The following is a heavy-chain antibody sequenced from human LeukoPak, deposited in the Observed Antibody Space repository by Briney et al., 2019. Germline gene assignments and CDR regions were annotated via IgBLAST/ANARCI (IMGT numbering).Heavy chain of an antibody. J-gene: IGHJ5*02. Sequence: SETLSLTCAVYGGSFSGYYWSWIRQPPGKGLEWIGEINHSGSTNYNPSLKSRVTISVDTSKNQFSLKLSSVTAADTAVYYCARGPDYSNDDYNWFGPWGQGTLVTVSS. CDR1: GGSFSGYY. D-gene: IGHD4-11*01. CDR3: ARGPDYSNDDYNWFGP. V-gene: IGHV4-34*01. CDR2: INHSGST.